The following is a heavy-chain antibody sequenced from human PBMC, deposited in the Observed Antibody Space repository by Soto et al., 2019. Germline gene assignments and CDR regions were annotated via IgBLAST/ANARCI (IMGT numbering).Heavy chain of an antibody. J-gene: IGHJ6*01. CDR3: AKYSSSYTRDPYYGMDV. D-gene: IGHD6-6*01. CDR2: ISYDGSNK. Sequence: QVQLVESGGGVVQPGRSLRLSCAASGFTFSSYGMHWVRQAPGKGLEWVAVISYDGSNKYYADSVKGRFTISRDNSKNTLYLQMNSLRAEDTAVYYCAKYSSSYTRDPYYGMDVW. CDR1: GFTFSSYG. V-gene: IGHV3-30*18.